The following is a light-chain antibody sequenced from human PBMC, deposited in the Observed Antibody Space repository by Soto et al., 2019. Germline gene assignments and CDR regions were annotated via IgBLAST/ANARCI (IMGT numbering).Light chain of an antibody. Sequence: QSALTQPASVSGSPAQSITISCTGTSSDVGAYNYVSWYQQHPGKVPKLIIYDVINRPSGVSSRFSGSKSVNTASLTISGLQAEDEADYYCTSYTSSVTLVFGGGTKLTVL. CDR2: DVI. CDR3: TSYTSSVTLV. CDR1: SSDVGAYNY. J-gene: IGLJ3*02. V-gene: IGLV2-14*01.